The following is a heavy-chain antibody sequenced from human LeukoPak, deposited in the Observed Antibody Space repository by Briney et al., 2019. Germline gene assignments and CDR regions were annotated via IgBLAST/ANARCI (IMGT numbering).Heavy chain of an antibody. Sequence: KYGESLKISCKGSGYSFTSYWIGWVRQMPGKGLEWMGIIYPGDSDTRYSPSFQGQVTISADRSINTAYLQWSSLKASDTAMYYCARLSAWWLEDFDYWGQGTLVTVSS. J-gene: IGHJ4*02. CDR1: GYSFTSYW. CDR3: ARLSAWWLEDFDY. D-gene: IGHD6-19*01. CDR2: IYPGDSDT. V-gene: IGHV5-51*01.